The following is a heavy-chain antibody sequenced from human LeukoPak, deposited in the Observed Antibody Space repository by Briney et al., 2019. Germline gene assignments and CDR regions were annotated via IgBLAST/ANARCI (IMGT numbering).Heavy chain of an antibody. J-gene: IGHJ4*02. CDR3: ARDKKGEAAAGDY. Sequence: SVKVSCKASGGTLSSYAISWVRQAPGPGLEWMGRIIPILGIANYAQKFQGRVTITADKSTSTAYMELSSLRSEDTAVYYCARDKKGEAAAGDYWGQGTLVTVSS. V-gene: IGHV1-69*04. CDR1: GGTLSSYA. D-gene: IGHD6-13*01. CDR2: IIPILGIA.